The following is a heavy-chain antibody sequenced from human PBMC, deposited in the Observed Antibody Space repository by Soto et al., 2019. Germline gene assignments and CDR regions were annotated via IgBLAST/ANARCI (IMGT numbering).Heavy chain of an antibody. CDR3: ARHTDDILTGNEALDI. D-gene: IGHD3-9*01. Sequence: PSETLSLTCAVYGGSFSGYYWSWIRQPPGKGLEWIGEINHSGSTNYNPSLKSRVTISVDTSKNQFSLKLSSVTAADTAVYYCARHTDDILTGNEALDIWGQGTVVT. J-gene: IGHJ3*02. CDR1: GGSFSGYY. V-gene: IGHV4-34*01. CDR2: INHSGST.